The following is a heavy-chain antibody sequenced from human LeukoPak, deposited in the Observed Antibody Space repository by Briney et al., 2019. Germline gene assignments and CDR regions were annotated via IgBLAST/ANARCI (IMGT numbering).Heavy chain of an antibody. CDR1: GFTFSSYG. J-gene: IGHJ4*02. D-gene: IGHD6-19*01. CDR3: ARDDFGSGSPFDY. V-gene: IGHV3-33*01. CDR2: IWYDESKR. Sequence: GRSLRLSCAASGFTFSSYGMHWVRQAPGKGLEWVAVIWYDESKRYYADSVKGRFTISRDNPKNTLYLQMNSLRAEDTAVYYCARDDFGSGSPFDYWGQGTLVTVSS.